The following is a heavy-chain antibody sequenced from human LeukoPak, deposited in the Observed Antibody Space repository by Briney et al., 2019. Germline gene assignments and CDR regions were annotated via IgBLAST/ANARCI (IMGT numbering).Heavy chain of an antibody. CDR2: IRSKANSYAT. CDR3: TRPPHCSSTSCTDY. Sequence: PGGSLRLSCAASGFTFSSYSMNWVRQASGKGLEWVGRIRSKANSYATAYAASVKGRFTISRDDSKNTAYLQMNSLKTEDTAVYYCTRPPHCSSTSCTDYWGQGTLVTVSS. D-gene: IGHD2-2*01. V-gene: IGHV3-73*01. CDR1: GFTFSSYS. J-gene: IGHJ4*02.